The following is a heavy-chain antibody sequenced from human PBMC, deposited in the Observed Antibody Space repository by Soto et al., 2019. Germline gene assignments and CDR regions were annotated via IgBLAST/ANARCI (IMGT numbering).Heavy chain of an antibody. Sequence: PSETLSLTCTVSGGSISSSSYYWGWIRQPPGKGLEWIGSIYYSGTTYYNPSLKSRVTISVDTSKNQFSLMLSAVTAAGTAVYYCGRQFGYSSSGYVYFDYWGQGRLVTVSS. V-gene: IGHV4-39*01. CDR2: IYYSGTT. CDR3: GRQFGYSSSGYVYFDY. D-gene: IGHD6-13*01. J-gene: IGHJ4*02. CDR1: GGSISSSSYY.